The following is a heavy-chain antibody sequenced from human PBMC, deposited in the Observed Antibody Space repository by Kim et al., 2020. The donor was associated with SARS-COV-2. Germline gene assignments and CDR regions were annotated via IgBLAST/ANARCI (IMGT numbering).Heavy chain of an antibody. CDR3: AKGKSPDY. CDR2: ISYDGSNK. J-gene: IGHJ4*02. Sequence: GGSLRLSCAASGFTFSSYGMHWVRQAPGKGLEWVAVISYDGSNKYYADSVKGRFTISRDNSKNSLYLQMNSLRVEDTAVYYCAKGKSPDYWGQGTLVTVS. V-gene: IGHV3-30*18. CDR1: GFTFSSYG.